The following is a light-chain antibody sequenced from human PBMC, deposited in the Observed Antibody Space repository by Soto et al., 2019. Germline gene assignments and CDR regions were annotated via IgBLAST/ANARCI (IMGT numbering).Light chain of an antibody. Sequence: DIVMTQSPDSLAVSLGERATINCKSSQSILFSSNNKNYLAWYQQKPGQPPKLLINWASTRESGVPDRFSGSGSGTDFTLTISSLQAEDVALYFCQQYYYTPLTFGGGTKVEIK. CDR1: QSILFSSNNKNY. CDR3: QQYYYTPLT. V-gene: IGKV4-1*01. CDR2: WAS. J-gene: IGKJ4*01.